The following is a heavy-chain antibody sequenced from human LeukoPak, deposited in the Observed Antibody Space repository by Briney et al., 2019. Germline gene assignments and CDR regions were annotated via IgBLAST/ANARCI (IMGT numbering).Heavy chain of an antibody. J-gene: IGHJ6*02. D-gene: IGHD3-3*01. Sequence: SVKVSCKASGGTFSSYAISWVRQAPGQGLEWMGGIIPIFGTANYAQKFQGRVTITADESTSTAYMELSSLRSEDTAVYYCARDRHSITIFTSYYYYYGMDVWGQGTTVTVSS. CDR2: IIPIFGTA. V-gene: IGHV1-69*13. CDR1: GGTFSSYA. CDR3: ARDRHSITIFTSYYYYYGMDV.